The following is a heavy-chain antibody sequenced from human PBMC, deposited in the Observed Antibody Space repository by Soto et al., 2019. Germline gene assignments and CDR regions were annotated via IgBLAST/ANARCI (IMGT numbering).Heavy chain of an antibody. V-gene: IGHV3-66*01. Sequence: GGSLRLSCAISGFAVTRKYMTWVRQAPGKGLEWVSTLYSGGSTYYAASVKGRFTISRDPSQNTLYLEMNSLRVDDTAVYFCARDLFDYSNSGYIDVWGKGTAVTVSS. D-gene: IGHD4-4*01. CDR1: GFAVTRKY. J-gene: IGHJ6*03. CDR2: LYSGGST. CDR3: ARDLFDYSNSGYIDV.